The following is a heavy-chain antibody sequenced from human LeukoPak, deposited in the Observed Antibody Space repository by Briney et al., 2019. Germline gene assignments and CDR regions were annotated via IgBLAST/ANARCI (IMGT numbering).Heavy chain of an antibody. J-gene: IGHJ6*03. D-gene: IGHD6-6*01. Sequence: KPSETLSLTCTVSGGSISSYYWSWIRQPPGKGLEWIGYIYYSGSTYYNPSLKSRVTISVDTSKNQFSLKLSSVTAADTAVYYCARRLEYSSSSKDYYYYYMDVWGKGTTVTVSS. CDR3: ARRLEYSSSSKDYYYYYMDV. CDR2: IYYSGST. CDR1: GGSISSYY. V-gene: IGHV4-59*08.